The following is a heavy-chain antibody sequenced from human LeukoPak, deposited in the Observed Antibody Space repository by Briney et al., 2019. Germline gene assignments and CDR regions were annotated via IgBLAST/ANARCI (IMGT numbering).Heavy chain of an antibody. CDR3: AKYRRGDYPLRDY. CDR1: GFTFSSYS. CDR2: ISSSSSTI. J-gene: IGHJ4*02. Sequence: TGGSLRLSCAASGFTFSSYSMNWVRQAPGKGLEWVSYISSSSSTIYYADSVKGRFTISRDNSKNTLYLQMNSLRAEDTAVYYCAKYRRGDYPLRDYWGQGTLVTVSS. V-gene: IGHV3-48*01. D-gene: IGHD4-17*01.